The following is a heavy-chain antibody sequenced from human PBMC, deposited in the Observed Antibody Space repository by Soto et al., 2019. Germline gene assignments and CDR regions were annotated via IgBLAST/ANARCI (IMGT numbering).Heavy chain of an antibody. CDR2: IYDSGST. J-gene: IGHJ4*02. CDR1: GDSVTSDKHY. CDR3: AALTRIVAADY. V-gene: IGHV4-61*01. Sequence: QVQLQESGPGLVKSSETLSLTCTVSGDSVTSDKHYWSWIRQPPGKGLEWIGYIYDSGSTNPSLKSRVTFSVDTSRNQFSVSLTSVTAADTAVYYCAALTRIVAADYWGQGTLAIVSS. D-gene: IGHD3-16*02.